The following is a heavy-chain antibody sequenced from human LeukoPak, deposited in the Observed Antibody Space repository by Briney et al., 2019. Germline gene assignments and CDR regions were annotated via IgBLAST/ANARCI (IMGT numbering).Heavy chain of an antibody. CDR1: GFTFDDYA. J-gene: IGHJ6*02. CDR3: AKDITIGSSSYYGMDV. CDR2: ISWNSGSI. V-gene: IGHV3-9*01. D-gene: IGHD6-13*01. Sequence: GGSLRLSCAASGFTFDDYAMHWVRQAPGKGLEWVSGISWNSGSIGYADSVKGRFTISRDNAKNSLYLQMNSLRAEDTALYYCAKDITIGSSSYYGMDVWGQGTTVTVSS.